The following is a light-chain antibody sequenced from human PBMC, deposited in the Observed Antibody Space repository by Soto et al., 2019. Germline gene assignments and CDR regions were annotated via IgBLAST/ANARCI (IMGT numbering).Light chain of an antibody. Sequence: QSVLTQPPSASGTPGQRVTISCSGSSSNIGSNYVYWYQQVPGTAPKLLIYYNNERPSGVPDRVSGSKSDTSASLAISGLRSEDEADYYCAAWDDSLSGHWVFGGGTKLTVL. V-gene: IGLV1-47*02. CDR1: SSNIGSNY. J-gene: IGLJ3*02. CDR2: YNN. CDR3: AAWDDSLSGHWV.